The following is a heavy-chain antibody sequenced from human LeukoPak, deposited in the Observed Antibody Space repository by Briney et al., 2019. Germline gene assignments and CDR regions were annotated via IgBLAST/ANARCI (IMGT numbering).Heavy chain of an antibody. CDR3: ARDVQAAGTEDY. Sequence: PSGTLSLTCAVYGGSFSGYYWSWIRQPPGKGLEWIGEINHSGSTNYNPSLKSRVTISVDTSKSQFSLKLSSVTAADTAVYYCARDVQAAGTEDYWGQGTLVTVSS. CDR2: INHSGST. CDR1: GGSFSGYY. V-gene: IGHV4-34*01. J-gene: IGHJ4*02. D-gene: IGHD6-13*01.